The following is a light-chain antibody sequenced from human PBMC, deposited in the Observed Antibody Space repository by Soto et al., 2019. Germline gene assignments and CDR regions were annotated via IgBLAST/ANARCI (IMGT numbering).Light chain of an antibody. CDR3: QQYNNCPPLT. CDR1: QSVSSN. V-gene: IGKV3-15*01. Sequence: EIVMTQSPATLSVSPGERATLSCRASQSVSSNLAWYQQKPGQAPRLLIYAASTRATGIPARFSGSGSGTEFTLTISSLKSEDFVVYYCQQYNNCPPLTFGGGTKVEIK. CDR2: AAS. J-gene: IGKJ4*01.